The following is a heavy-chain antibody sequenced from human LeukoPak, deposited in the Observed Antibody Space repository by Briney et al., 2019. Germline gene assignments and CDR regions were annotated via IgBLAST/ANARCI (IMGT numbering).Heavy chain of an antibody. D-gene: IGHD3-22*01. Sequence: QGGSLRLSCVASGFTFSHYTMNWVRQAPGKGLEWVSSISSGSTYIYYSDSVKGRFTISRDNAKNSLFLQMNRLRAEDTAVYYCARFTTTYYFDHWGQGTLVTVSS. J-gene: IGHJ4*02. CDR2: ISSGSTYI. CDR3: ARFTTTYYFDH. CDR1: GFTFSHYT. V-gene: IGHV3-21*01.